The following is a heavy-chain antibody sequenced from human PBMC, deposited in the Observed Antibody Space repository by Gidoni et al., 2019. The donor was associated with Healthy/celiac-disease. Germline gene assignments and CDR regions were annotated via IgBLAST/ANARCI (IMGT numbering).Heavy chain of an antibody. Sequence: EVQLLESGGGLVQPGGSLRLSCAASGFTFSSYAMSWVRQAPGKGLEWVSAISGSGGSTYYADSVKGRFTISRDNSKNTLYLQMNSLRAEDTAVYYCAKFLSPLFKQQLNAFDIWGQGTMVTVSS. CDR2: ISGSGGST. CDR3: AKFLSPLFKQQLNAFDI. J-gene: IGHJ3*02. V-gene: IGHV3-23*01. D-gene: IGHD6-13*01. CDR1: GFTFSSYA.